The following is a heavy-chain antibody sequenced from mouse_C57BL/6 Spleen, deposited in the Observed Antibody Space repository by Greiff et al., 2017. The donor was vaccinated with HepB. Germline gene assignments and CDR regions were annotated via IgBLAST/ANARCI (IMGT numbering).Heavy chain of an antibody. V-gene: IGHV5-4*01. CDR1: GFTFSSYA. D-gene: IGHD1-1*01. Sequence: EVKVVESGGGLVKPGGSLKLSCAASGFTFSSYAMSWVRQTPEKRLEWVATISDGGSYTYYPDNVKGRFTISRDNAKNNLYLQMSHLKSEDTAMYYCARDFHLDYGSSSWFAYWGQGTLVTVSA. CDR3: ARDFHLDYGSSSWFAY. J-gene: IGHJ3*01. CDR2: ISDGGSYT.